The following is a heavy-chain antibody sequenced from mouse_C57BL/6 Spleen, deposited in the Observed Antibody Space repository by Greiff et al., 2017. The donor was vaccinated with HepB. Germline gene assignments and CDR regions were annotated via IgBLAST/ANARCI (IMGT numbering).Heavy chain of an antibody. D-gene: IGHD1-1*01. V-gene: IGHV1-7*01. CDR1: GYTFTSSW. J-gene: IGHJ1*03. CDR2: INPSSGYT. CDR3: ANDYGSSYWYFDV. Sequence: QVQLKQSGAELAKPGASVQLSCKASGYTFTSSWMHWVKQRPGQGLEWIGYINPSSGYTKYNQKFKDKATLTADKSSSTAYMQLSSLTYEDSAVYYCANDYGSSYWYFDVWGTGTTVTVSS.